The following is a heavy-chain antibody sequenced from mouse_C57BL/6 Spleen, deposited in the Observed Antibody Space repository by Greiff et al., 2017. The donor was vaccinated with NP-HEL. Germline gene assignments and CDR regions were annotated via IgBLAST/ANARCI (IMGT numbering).Heavy chain of an antibody. CDR1: GYAFSSYW. V-gene: IGHV1-80*01. CDR2: IYPGDGDT. J-gene: IGHJ3*01. CDR3: ARDDRKGFAY. Sequence: QVHVKQSGAELVKPGASVKISCKASGYAFSSYWMNWVKQRPGKGLEWIGQIYPGDGDTNYNGKFKGKATLTADKSSSTAYMQLSSLTSEDSAVYFCARDDRKGFAYWGQGTLVTVSA.